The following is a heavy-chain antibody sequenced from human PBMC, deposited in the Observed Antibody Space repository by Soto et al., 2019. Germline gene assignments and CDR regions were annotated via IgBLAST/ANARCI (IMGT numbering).Heavy chain of an antibody. D-gene: IGHD4-17*01. V-gene: IGHV1-2*04. CDR2: INPNSGGT. CDR1: GYTFTGYY. Sequence: QVQLVQSGTEVKKPGASVKVSCKASGYTFTGYYMHWVRQAPGQGLEWMGWINPNSGGTNYAQKFQGWVTMTGDTSISTAYMELSRLTSDDTAVYYCATQRDYGDYGAFDYWGQGTLVTVSS. J-gene: IGHJ4*02. CDR3: ATQRDYGDYGAFDY.